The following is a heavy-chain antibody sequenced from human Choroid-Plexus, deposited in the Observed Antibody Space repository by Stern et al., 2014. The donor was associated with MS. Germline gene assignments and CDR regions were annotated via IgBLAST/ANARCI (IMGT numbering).Heavy chain of an antibody. Sequence: QVQLVESGGGVVQPGRPLRLSCGASGFTLGSCAMHWVRQAPGKGPEWVAGVSYDGSNKYYADSVKGRFTISRDNSQNTLYMQMSSLRPEDTAVYYCAKDRQYLTYFFDHWGQGSLVTVSS. CDR1: GFTLGSCA. CDR2: VSYDGSNK. J-gene: IGHJ5*02. D-gene: IGHD2/OR15-2a*01. V-gene: IGHV3-30*18. CDR3: AKDRQYLTYFFDH.